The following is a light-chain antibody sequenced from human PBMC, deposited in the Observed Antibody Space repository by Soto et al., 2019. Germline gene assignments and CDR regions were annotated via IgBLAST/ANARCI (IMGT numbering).Light chain of an antibody. J-gene: IGLJ1*01. Sequence: QSVLTQPRSVSGSPGQSVTISCTGTSSVVGGYNYVSWYQQHPDKAPRLMIYDVSKRPSGVPDRFSGSKSGNTASLTISGLQAEDEADYYCCSYSGSYTYVFGTGTKVTV. V-gene: IGLV2-11*01. CDR3: CSYSGSYTYV. CDR2: DVS. CDR1: SSVVGGYNY.